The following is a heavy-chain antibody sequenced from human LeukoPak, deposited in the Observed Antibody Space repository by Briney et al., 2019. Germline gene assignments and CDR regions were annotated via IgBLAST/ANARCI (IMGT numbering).Heavy chain of an antibody. CDR2: INSDGSVT. D-gene: IGHD6-6*01. J-gene: IGHJ4*02. V-gene: IGHV3-74*01. CDR1: GFTFSSYW. CDR3: ARDPYSRSSE. Sequence: GGSLRLSCAASGFTFSSYWMHWVRQAPGKGLMWVSHINSDGSVTTYADSVKGRFAISRDNAKNTLYLQMNSLRAEDTAVYYCARDPYSRSSEWGQGTLVTVSA.